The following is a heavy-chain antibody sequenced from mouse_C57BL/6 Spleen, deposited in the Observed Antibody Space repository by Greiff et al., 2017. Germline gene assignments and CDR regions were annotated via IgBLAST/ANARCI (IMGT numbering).Heavy chain of an antibody. J-gene: IGHJ3*01. Sequence: VQLQQSGAELVKPGASVKLSCTASGFNIKDYYMHWVKQRTEQGLEWIGRIDPEDGETKFAPQLQGKATITAATSSNTAYLQLSSLTSEDTAVYYCARMAGTWGFAYWGQGTLVTVSA. CDR1: GFNIKDYY. D-gene: IGHD4-1*01. CDR3: ARMAGTWGFAY. V-gene: IGHV14-2*01. CDR2: IDPEDGET.